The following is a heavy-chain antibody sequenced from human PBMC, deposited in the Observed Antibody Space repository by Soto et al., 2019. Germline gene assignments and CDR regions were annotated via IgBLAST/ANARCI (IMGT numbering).Heavy chain of an antibody. Sequence: SPTLSLPCAISGDRVSSNSAAWNWIRQSPSRGLEWLGRTYYRSKWYNDYAVSVKSRITINPDTSKNQFSLQLNSVTPEDTAVYYCARGPYYDFWSGNSFDYWGQGTLVTVSS. J-gene: IGHJ4*02. CDR3: ARGPYYDFWSGNSFDY. CDR1: GDRVSSNSAA. D-gene: IGHD3-3*01. V-gene: IGHV6-1*01. CDR2: TYYRSKWYN.